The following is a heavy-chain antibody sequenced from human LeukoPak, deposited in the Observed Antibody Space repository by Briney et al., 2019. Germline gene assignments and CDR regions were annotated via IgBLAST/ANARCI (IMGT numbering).Heavy chain of an antibody. J-gene: IGHJ5*02. D-gene: IGHD6-13*01. CDR2: IYPGNSDT. CDR3: ARQRTTGYSRP. Sequence: GESLKISCKGSGYSFTNHWIGWGRQMPGKGLEWMGIIYPGNSDTRYSPSFQGRVTISADKSISTAYLQWSSLKASDTAMYYCARQRTTGYSRPWGQGNLVTVS. CDR1: GYSFTNHW. V-gene: IGHV5-51*01.